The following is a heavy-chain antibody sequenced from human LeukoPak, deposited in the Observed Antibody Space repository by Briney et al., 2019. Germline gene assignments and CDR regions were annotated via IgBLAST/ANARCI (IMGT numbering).Heavy chain of an antibody. D-gene: IGHD3-10*01. J-gene: IGHJ4*02. Sequence: GGSLRLSCAASGFTFSSYGMHWVRQAPGKGLEWVAVISYDGSNKYYADSVKGRFTISRDNFKNTLYLQMNSLRAEDTAVYYCAKDGDGSADYWGQGTLVTVSS. CDR2: ISYDGSNK. V-gene: IGHV3-30*18. CDR3: AKDGDGSADY. CDR1: GFTFSSYG.